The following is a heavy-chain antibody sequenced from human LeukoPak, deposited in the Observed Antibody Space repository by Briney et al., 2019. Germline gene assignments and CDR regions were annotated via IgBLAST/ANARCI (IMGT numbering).Heavy chain of an antibody. CDR3: ARAVGVGRGTYFDL. CDR1: GGSISGYY. V-gene: IGHV4-59*05. D-gene: IGHD1-1*01. Sequence: SETQSLTCTVSGGSISGYYWSRVRQPPGKGLDWIGSIYYSGSTHYNPSLKSRVTISVDTSKNQFSLKLSSVTAADTAVYSCARAVGVGRGTYFDLWGRGTLVTVSS. CDR2: IYYSGST. J-gene: IGHJ2*01.